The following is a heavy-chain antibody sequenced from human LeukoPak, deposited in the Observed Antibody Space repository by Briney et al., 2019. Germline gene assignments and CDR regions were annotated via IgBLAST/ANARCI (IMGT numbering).Heavy chain of an antibody. CDR3: ARDRDIVVVPAAAFDY. D-gene: IGHD2-2*01. V-gene: IGHV3-30-3*01. CDR1: GFTFGSYA. J-gene: IGHJ4*02. Sequence: GGSLRLSCAASGFTFGSYAMHWVRQAPGKGLEWVAVISYDGSNKYYADSVKGRFTISRDNSKNTLYLQMNSLRAEDTAVYYCARDRDIVVVPAAAFDYWGQGTLVTVSS. CDR2: ISYDGSNK.